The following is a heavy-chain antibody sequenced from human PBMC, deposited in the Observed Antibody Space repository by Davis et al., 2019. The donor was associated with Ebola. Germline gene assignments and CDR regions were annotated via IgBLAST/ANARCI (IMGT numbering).Heavy chain of an antibody. Sequence: GESLKISCAASGFTFSSYGMHWVRQAPGKGLEWLSYIADTGTLIHYADSVRGRFTISRDNARNSVYLQMNSLRDEDTAVYYCARGYCSRGVCSETYWGQGTLVTVSS. CDR2: IADTGTLI. CDR3: ARGYCSRGVCSETY. CDR1: GFTFSSYG. V-gene: IGHV3-48*02. J-gene: IGHJ4*02. D-gene: IGHD2-8*01.